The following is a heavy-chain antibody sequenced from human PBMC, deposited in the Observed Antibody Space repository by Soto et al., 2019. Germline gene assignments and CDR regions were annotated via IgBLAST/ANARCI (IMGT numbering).Heavy chain of an antibody. CDR3: ARSDKEEYAFDI. CDR1: GGSISSYH. J-gene: IGHJ3*02. CDR2: IYNIGST. V-gene: IGHV4-59*08. Sequence: PSETLSLTCTVSGGSISSYHWSWIRQPPGKGLEWIGNIYNIGSTYYNPSLKSRVTISLDTSRNQFSLRLSSVTAADTAAYYCARSDKEEYAFDIWGQGTMVNVSS. D-gene: IGHD3-10*01.